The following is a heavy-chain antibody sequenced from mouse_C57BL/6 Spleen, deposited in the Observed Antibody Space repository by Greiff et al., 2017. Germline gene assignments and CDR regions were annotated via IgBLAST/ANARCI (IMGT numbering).Heavy chain of an antibody. Sequence: EVQLQQSGPVLVKPGASVKMSCKASGYTFTDYYMNWVKQSHGKSLEWIGVINPYNGGTSYNQKFKGKATLTVDTSSSAAYMQLSSLTSEDSAVYFCARYSVDDDVAMDYWGQGTSVTVSS. CDR1: GYTFTDYY. J-gene: IGHJ4*01. CDR3: ARYSVDDDVAMDY. D-gene: IGHD2-4*01. CDR2: INPYNGGT. V-gene: IGHV1-19*01.